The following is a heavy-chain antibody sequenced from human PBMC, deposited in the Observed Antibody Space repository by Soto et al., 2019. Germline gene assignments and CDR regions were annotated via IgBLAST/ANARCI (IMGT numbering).Heavy chain of an antibody. D-gene: IGHD4-4*01. V-gene: IGHV3-13*01. CDR3: ARQHSNGPSYGMDV. CDR2: IGTAGDT. Sequence: EVQLVESGGGLVQPGGSLRLSCAASGFTFSSYDMHWVRQATGKGLEWVSAIGTAGDTYYPGSVKGRFNISRENAKNSLYLQMNSLRGGDTAVYYCARQHSNGPSYGMDVWGQGTTFTVSS. J-gene: IGHJ6*02. CDR1: GFTFSSYD.